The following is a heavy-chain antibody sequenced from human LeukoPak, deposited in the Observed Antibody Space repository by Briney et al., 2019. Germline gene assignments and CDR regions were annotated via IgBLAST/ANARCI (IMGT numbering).Heavy chain of an antibody. Sequence: SETLSLTCTVSGVSISSYYWSWLRHPAGKGLEWIGRIYTSGSTNYNPSLKSRVTMSVDTSKNQFSLKLNSVTAADTAVYYCARGRVATVISYYYYMDVWGKGTTVTVSS. V-gene: IGHV4-4*07. D-gene: IGHD1-1*01. CDR3: ARGRVATVISYYYYMDV. J-gene: IGHJ6*03. CDR1: GVSISSYY. CDR2: IYTSGST.